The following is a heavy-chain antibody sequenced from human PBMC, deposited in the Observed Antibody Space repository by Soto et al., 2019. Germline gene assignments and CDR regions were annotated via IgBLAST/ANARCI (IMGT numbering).Heavy chain of an antibody. CDR1: GYTFTSYD. V-gene: IGHV1-8*01. D-gene: IGHD6-6*01. CDR3: ARARRSIAARPDY. Sequence: GASVKVSCTASGYTFTSYDINWVRHATGQGLEWMGWMNPNSGNTAYAQKFQGRVTMTRNTSTSTAYMELSSLRSEDTAVYHGARARRSIAARPDYWGQGTLVTVSS. CDR2: MNPNSGNT. J-gene: IGHJ4*02.